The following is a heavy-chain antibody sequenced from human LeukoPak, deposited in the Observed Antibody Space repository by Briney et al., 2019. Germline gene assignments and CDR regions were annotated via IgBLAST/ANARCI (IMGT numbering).Heavy chain of an antibody. CDR1: NGSISSYY. D-gene: IGHD2-2*01. CDR2: IYYTGST. V-gene: IGHV4-59*01. J-gene: IGHJ4*02. Sequence: SGTLSLTCSVSNGSISSYYWSWIRQPPGKGLEWIGYIYYTGSTEYHPSLKSRVTISLDTSKNQFSPKLTSVTAADTAVYYCARVYQSAEYYFDYWGQGTLVSVSS. CDR3: ARVYQSAEYYFDY.